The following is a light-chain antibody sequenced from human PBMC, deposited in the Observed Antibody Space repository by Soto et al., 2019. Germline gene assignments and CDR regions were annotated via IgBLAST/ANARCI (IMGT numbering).Light chain of an antibody. Sequence: TQSPSSLSASVGDRVTIPCRASRGISSYLAWYQQKPGKAPKLLIYLASTLQSGVPSRFSGSGSGTDFSLTISSLQPEDVATYYCQYLNSHPLSFGGGTKVDIK. CDR2: LAS. V-gene: IGKV1-9*01. CDR3: QYLNSHPLS. J-gene: IGKJ4*01. CDR1: RGISSY.